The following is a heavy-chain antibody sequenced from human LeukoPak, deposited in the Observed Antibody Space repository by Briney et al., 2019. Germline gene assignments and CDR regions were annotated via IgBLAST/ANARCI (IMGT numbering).Heavy chain of an antibody. D-gene: IGHD5-18*01. V-gene: IGHV3-74*01. CDR2: INSDGSSI. CDR1: GFSFSSYA. J-gene: IGHJ4*02. CDR3: AKGRGYGPPLDN. Sequence: PGGSLRLSCAASGFSFSSYAMSWVRQAPGKGLVWVSRINSDGSSINYADSVKGRFTISRDNAKNTLYLQMNSLRAEDTAVYYCAKGRGYGPPLDNWGRGTLVTFS.